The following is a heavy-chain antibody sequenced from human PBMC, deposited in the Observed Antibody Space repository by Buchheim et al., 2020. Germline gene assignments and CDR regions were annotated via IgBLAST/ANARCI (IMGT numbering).Heavy chain of an antibody. J-gene: IGHJ5*02. V-gene: IGHV4-30-4*01. Sequence: QVQLQESGPGLVKPSQTLSLTCTVSGGSISSGDYYWSWIRQPPGQGLEWIGYIYYSGSTYYNPSLKSRVTISVDTSKKQFSLKLSSVTAADTAVYYCARDNAVTGATPWGWFDPWGQGTL. D-gene: IGHD6-19*01. CDR3: ARDNAVTGATPWGWFDP. CDR1: GGSISSGDYY. CDR2: IYYSGST.